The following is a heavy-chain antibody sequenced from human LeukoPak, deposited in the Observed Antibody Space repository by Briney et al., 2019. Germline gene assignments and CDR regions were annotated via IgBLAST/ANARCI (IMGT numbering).Heavy chain of an antibody. D-gene: IGHD2-8*02. CDR2: IYYSGST. CDR3: ARHTVGKFDP. CDR1: GGSISTYY. V-gene: IGHV4-59*08. J-gene: IGHJ5*02. Sequence: SETLSLTCTVSGGSISTYYWSWIRPPPGKGLEWIGYIYYSGSTSYNPSLKSRVTMSVDTSKNQLSLKLSSVTAADTAVYYCARHTVGKFDPWGQGTLVTVSS.